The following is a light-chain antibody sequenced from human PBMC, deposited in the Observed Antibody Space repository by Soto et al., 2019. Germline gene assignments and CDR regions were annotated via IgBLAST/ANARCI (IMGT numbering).Light chain of an antibody. Sequence: IVMTQSPATLSLSPGERVTLSCRASQNIYSNIAWYQQRPGQAPRLLIYRASTRATGVPARFSGSGSGTDFTLTISSLQSEDFTVYSCLQYHNLWAFGQGTKVDIK. J-gene: IGKJ1*01. CDR3: LQYHNLWA. CDR1: QNIYSN. V-gene: IGKV3-15*01. CDR2: RAS.